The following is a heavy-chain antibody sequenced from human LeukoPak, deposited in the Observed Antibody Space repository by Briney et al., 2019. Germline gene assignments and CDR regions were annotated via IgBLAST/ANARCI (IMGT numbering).Heavy chain of an antibody. CDR2: INWNGGST. D-gene: IGHD3-22*01. CDR1: GFTFDDYG. Sequence: PGGSLRLSCAASGFTFDDYGMSWVCQAPGKGLEWVSGINWNGGSTGYADSVKGRFTIARDNAKNSLYLQMNSLRAEDTALYYCAREKPFYDSSGYYYPIAFDYWGQGTLVTVPS. J-gene: IGHJ4*02. CDR3: AREKPFYDSSGYYYPIAFDY. V-gene: IGHV3-20*04.